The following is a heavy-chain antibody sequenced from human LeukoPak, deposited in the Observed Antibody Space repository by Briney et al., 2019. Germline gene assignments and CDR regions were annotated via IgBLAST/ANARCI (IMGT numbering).Heavy chain of an antibody. V-gene: IGHV1-18*01. D-gene: IGHD2-8*02. CDR1: GYTFTSYG. J-gene: IGHJ4*02. CDR2: ISAYNGNT. CDR3: ARDPRRGTEGLSTDY. Sequence: ASVKVSCKASGYTFTSYGISWVRQAPGQGLEWMGWISAYNGNTNYAQKLQGRVTMTTDTSTSTAYMELRSLRSDDTAVYYCARDPRRGTEGLSTDYWGQGTLVTVSS.